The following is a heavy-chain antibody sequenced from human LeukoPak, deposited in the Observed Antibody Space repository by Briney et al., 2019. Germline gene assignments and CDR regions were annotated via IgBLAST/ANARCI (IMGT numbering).Heavy chain of an antibody. V-gene: IGHV4-38-2*01. D-gene: IGHD3-3*01. CDR3: VTGDFWSGYFSDDY. J-gene: IGHJ4*02. CDR2: IYHSGST. Sequence: AGGSLRLSCAASGFTFSSYGMSWVRQPPGKGLEWIGSIYHSGSTYYNPSLKSRVTISVDTSKNQFSLKLSSVTAADTAVYYCVTGDFWSGYFSDDYWGQGTLVTVSS. CDR1: GFTFSSYG.